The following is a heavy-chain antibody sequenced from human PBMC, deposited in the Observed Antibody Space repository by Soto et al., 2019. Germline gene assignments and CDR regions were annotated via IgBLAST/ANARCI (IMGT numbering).Heavy chain of an antibody. V-gene: IGHV3-23*01. CDR1: GFIFSSYA. Sequence: GGSLRLSCAASGFIFSSYAMTWVRQAPGKGLEWVSTISGSRGTTYYADSVKGRFTISRDNSKNTLYLQMNSLTAEDTAIYYCAKDAGMAVAGPSYFDSWGQGTLVTVSS. J-gene: IGHJ4*02. CDR2: ISGSRGTT. CDR3: AKDAGMAVAGPSYFDS. D-gene: IGHD6-19*01.